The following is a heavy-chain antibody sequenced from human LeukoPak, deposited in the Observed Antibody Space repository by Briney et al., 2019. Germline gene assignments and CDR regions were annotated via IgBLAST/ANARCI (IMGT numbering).Heavy chain of an antibody. CDR1: GFTLSDYY. CDR2: ISSSGSTI. D-gene: IGHD6-6*01. V-gene: IGHV3-11*01. CDR3: ARLIAAPTDAFDI. Sequence: SGGSLRLSCAASGFTLSDYYMSWIRQAPGKGLEWVSYISSSGSTIYYADSVKGRFTISRDNAKNSLYLQMNSLRAEDTAVYYCARLIAAPTDAFDIWGQGTMVTVSS. J-gene: IGHJ3*02.